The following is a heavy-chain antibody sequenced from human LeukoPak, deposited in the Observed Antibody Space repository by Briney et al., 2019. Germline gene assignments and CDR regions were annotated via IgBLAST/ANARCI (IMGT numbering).Heavy chain of an antibody. D-gene: IGHD6-13*01. J-gene: IGHJ5*02. Sequence: ASVKVSCKASGYTFTSYGISWVRQAPGQGLEWMGWISAYNGNTNYAQKLQGRVTMTTDTSTSTAYMELRSLRSDDTAVYYCARDAQQLVIPSWFDHWGQGTLVTVSS. CDR3: ARDAQQLVIPSWFDH. CDR2: ISAYNGNT. CDR1: GYTFTSYG. V-gene: IGHV1-18*01.